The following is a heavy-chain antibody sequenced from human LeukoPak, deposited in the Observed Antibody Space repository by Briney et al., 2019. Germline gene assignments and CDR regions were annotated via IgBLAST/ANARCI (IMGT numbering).Heavy chain of an antibody. J-gene: IGHJ4*02. CDR3: ARGRYCSSTSCYSFGGYYFDY. Sequence: GGSLRLSCAASGFTFSSYAMHWVRQAPGKGLEWVAVISYDGSNKYYADSVKGRFTISRDNSKNTLYLQMNSLRAEDTAVYYCARGRYCSSTSCYSFGGYYFDYWGQGTLVTVPS. D-gene: IGHD2-2*02. CDR2: ISYDGSNK. V-gene: IGHV3-30-3*01. CDR1: GFTFSSYA.